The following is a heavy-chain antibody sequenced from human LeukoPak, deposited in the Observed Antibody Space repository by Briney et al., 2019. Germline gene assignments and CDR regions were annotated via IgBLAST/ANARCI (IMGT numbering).Heavy chain of an antibody. CDR3: ARDLSGGSYVFEY. J-gene: IGHJ4*02. V-gene: IGHV3-23*01. CDR2: ISGGGDRT. CDR1: GFTFDDYA. Sequence: GGSLRLSCAASGFTFDDYAMHWVRQAPGKGLEWVSAISGGGDRTFYADSVEGRFTVSRDNSKNTLYLQMNSLRPEDTAEYYCARDLSGGSYVFEYWGQGTLVTVSS. D-gene: IGHD1-26*01.